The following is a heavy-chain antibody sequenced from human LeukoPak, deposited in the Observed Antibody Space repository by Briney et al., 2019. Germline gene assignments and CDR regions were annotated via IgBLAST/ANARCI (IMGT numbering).Heavy chain of an antibody. Sequence: GASVKVSSKASGYTFTSYDFNWVRQATGQGLEWMGWMNPNSGNTGYAQKFQGRVTITRNTSISTAYMELSSLRSEDTAVYYCARGHPYDSSGYVDYWGQGTLVTVSS. J-gene: IGHJ4*02. D-gene: IGHD3-22*01. CDR3: ARGHPYDSSGYVDY. CDR2: MNPNSGNT. V-gene: IGHV1-8*03. CDR1: GYTFTSYD.